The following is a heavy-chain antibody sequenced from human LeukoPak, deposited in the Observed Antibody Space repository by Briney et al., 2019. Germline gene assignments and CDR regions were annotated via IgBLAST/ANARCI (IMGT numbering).Heavy chain of an antibody. CDR2: ISYDGSEK. CDR1: RVTFCSYA. D-gene: IGHD3-9*01. Sequence: PGRGLRLSPAASRVTFCSYATDWVRQAPGKGLERVAVISYDGSEKYNTHSVKGRFTISRDNSKNTLYMQMNSLRAEDTAVYYCAKGGDYDILTAYYNSWGQGTLVTVSS. V-gene: IGHV3-30-3*02. CDR3: AKGGDYDILTAYYNS. J-gene: IGHJ4*02.